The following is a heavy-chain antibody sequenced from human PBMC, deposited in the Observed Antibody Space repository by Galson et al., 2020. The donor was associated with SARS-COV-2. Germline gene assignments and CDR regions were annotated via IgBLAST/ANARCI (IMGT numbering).Heavy chain of an antibody. CDR3: ASLPPGQLTQEDDY. J-gene: IGHJ4*02. D-gene: IGHD6-13*01. Sequence: GESLKISCAASGFTFSSYGMHWVRQAPGKGLEWVAVIWYDGSNKYYADSVKGRFTISRDNSKNTLYLQMNSLRAEDTAVYYCASLPPGQLTQEDDYWGQGTLVTVSS. CDR1: GFTFSSYG. CDR2: IWYDGSNK. V-gene: IGHV3-33*01.